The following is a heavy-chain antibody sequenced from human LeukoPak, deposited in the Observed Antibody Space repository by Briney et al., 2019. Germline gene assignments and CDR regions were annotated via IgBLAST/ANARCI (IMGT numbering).Heavy chain of an antibody. J-gene: IGHJ5*02. Sequence: ASVKVSCKASGYTFTSYGISWVRQAPGQGLEWMGWISAYNGNTNYAQKLQGRVTMTTDTSTSTAYMELRSLRSDDTAVYYCARKLRSNGYYSYNWFDPWGQGTLVTVSS. D-gene: IGHD3-22*01. CDR1: GYTFTSYG. V-gene: IGHV1-18*01. CDR3: ARKLRSNGYYSYNWFDP. CDR2: ISAYNGNT.